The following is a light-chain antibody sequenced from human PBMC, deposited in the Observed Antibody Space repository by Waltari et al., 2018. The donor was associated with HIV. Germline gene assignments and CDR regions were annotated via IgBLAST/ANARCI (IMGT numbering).Light chain of an antibody. CDR1: DSIIGAGYD. CDR3: QSYDSSHWV. CDR2: DNN. J-gene: IGLJ3*02. Sequence: QSVLTQPPSVSGAPGQRVTISCTASDSIIGAGYDVHWYQHLPGTAPKLLIYDNNNRPSGVPDRFSGSKSGTSASLAITGLQAEDEADYYCQSYDSSHWVFGGGTKLTVL. V-gene: IGLV1-40*01.